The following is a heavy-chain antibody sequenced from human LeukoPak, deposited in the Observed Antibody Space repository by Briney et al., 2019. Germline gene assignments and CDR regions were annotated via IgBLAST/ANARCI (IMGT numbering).Heavy chain of an antibody. D-gene: IGHD4/OR15-4a*01. CDR3: ARDLDYGEKSEDY. V-gene: IGHV1-46*01. CDR1: GYTFTTYY. CDR2: INPSGGTT. Sequence: ASVKVSCKTSGYTFTTYYMHWVRQAPGQGLEWMGIINPSGGTTNYAQKFQDRVTMTRDTSTSTVYMELSSLRSEDTAVYYCARDLDYGEKSEDYWGQGTLVTVSS. J-gene: IGHJ4*02.